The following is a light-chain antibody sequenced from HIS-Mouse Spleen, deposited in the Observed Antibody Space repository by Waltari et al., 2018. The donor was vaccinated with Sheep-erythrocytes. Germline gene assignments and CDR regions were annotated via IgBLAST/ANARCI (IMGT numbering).Light chain of an antibody. CDR1: QGISSY. V-gene: IGKV1-9*01. CDR2: AAS. J-gene: IGKJ1*01. Sequence: TITCRASQGISSYLAWYQQKPGKAPKLLIYAASTLQSGVPSRFSGSGSGTEFTLTISSLQPEDFATYYCQQANSFPQTFGQGTKVEIK. CDR3: QQANSFPQT.